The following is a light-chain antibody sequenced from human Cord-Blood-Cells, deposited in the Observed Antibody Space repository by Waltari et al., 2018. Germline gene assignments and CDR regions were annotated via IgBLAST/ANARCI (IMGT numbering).Light chain of an antibody. V-gene: IGKV1-5*03. J-gene: IGKJ2*03. CDR1: QSISSW. Sequence: DIQMTQSPSTLSASVGDRVTITCRASQSISSWLAWYQQKPGKAPKLLIYKAASLESGVPSRFSGSGSGTEFTLTISSLQPDDFATYYCQQYNSYPYSFGQGTKLEIK. CDR2: KAA. CDR3: QQYNSYPYS.